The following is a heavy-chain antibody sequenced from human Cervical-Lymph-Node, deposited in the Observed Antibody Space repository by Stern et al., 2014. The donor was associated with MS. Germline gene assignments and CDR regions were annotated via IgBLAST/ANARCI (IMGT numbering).Heavy chain of an antibody. Sequence: QVQLVQSGAEVKKPGASVKVSCKASGYTFPSYAMHWVRQAPGQRLEWMGWINAGNGNTKDSQKFQGRVTITRDTSASTAYMELSSLRSEDTAVYYCARGYEARHYYYYGMDVWGQGTTVTVSS. V-gene: IGHV1-3*01. CDR3: ARGYEARHYYYYGMDV. CDR2: INAGNGNT. D-gene: IGHD6-6*01. J-gene: IGHJ6*02. CDR1: GYTFPSYA.